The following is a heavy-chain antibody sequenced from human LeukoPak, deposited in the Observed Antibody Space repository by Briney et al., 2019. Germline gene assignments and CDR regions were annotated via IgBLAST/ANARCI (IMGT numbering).Heavy chain of an antibody. D-gene: IGHD3-16*01. CDR1: GISVSSNH. CDR3: VRVLGSPSYFDY. V-gene: IGHV3-66*01. Sequence: GGSLRLSCAASGISVSSNHMSWVRQAPDKNLEWVSVTYRGGTTEYTDSVEGRFSTSRGDSKNTLSLQMNNLRVEDTAVYYCVRVLGSPSYFDYWGQGTLVTVSS. J-gene: IGHJ4*02. CDR2: TYRGGTT.